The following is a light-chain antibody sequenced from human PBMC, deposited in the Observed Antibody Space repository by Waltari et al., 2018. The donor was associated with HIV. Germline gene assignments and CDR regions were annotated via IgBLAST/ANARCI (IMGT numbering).Light chain of an antibody. J-gene: IGKJ4*01. Sequence: PGDRATLSCGASPRIGGTSVAWYQQKPGLAPRLLVYDASNRATGIPVRFRGSGSGTDVTLSIRKLEPEDCAVYYCQQYGSVPLTFGGGTKVEIK. V-gene: IGKV3D-20*01. CDR1: PRIGGTS. CDR3: QQYGSVPLT. CDR2: DAS.